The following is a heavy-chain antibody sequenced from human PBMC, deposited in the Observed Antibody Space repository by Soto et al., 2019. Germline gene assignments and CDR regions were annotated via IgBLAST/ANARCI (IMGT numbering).Heavy chain of an antibody. Sequence: SETLSLTCSVSGAALNSGNYYWSWIRQAPGKGLEWIGHIYVTGAVDYNPSLRDRITISQDTSERQFSLNLRLVTAVDTAVYYCPRLRIATNSYKWFDPWAQGNLITVSS. D-gene: IGHD2-21*01. V-gene: IGHV4-31*03. J-gene: IGHJ5*02. CDR2: IYVTGAV. CDR3: PRLRIATNSYKWFDP. CDR1: GAALNSGNYY.